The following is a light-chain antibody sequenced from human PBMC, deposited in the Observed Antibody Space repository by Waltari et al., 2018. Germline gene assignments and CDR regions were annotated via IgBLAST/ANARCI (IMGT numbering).Light chain of an antibody. CDR3: LQDSNYPWT. Sequence: AIQMTQSPSSLSASVGDRVTITCRASQGIGNDYGVNQQKQGKVPKLLFYGTSSLQSGVSSKFSGSKSGTDFTLTINSLQPEDFATYYCLQDSNYPWTFGQGTKVEIK. J-gene: IGKJ1*01. CDR1: QGIGND. V-gene: IGKV1-6*01. CDR2: GTS.